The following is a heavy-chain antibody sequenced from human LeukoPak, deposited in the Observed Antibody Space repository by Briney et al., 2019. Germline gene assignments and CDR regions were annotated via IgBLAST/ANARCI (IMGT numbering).Heavy chain of an antibody. V-gene: IGHV3-21*01. CDR1: GFTFNNYC. Sequence: GGSLRLSCAASGFTFNNYCMNWVRQAPGKGLEWVSSISSSGNYIHYANSVKGRFTISRDNAKNSLYLQMNNLRAEDTAEYYCARDLTDDFWSGYHFDSWGQGTLVTVSS. J-gene: IGHJ4*02. D-gene: IGHD3-3*01. CDR3: ARDLTDDFWSGYHFDS. CDR2: ISSSGNYI.